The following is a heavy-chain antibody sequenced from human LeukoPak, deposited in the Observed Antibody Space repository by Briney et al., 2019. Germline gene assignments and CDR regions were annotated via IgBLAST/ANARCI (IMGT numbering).Heavy chain of an antibody. D-gene: IGHD5-18*01. J-gene: IGHJ5*02. CDR3: AKDEGGEYSYGYVWFDP. Sequence: GGSLRLSCAASGFTFSSYAMSWVRQAPGKGLEWVSAISGSGGSTYYADSVKGRFTISRDNSKNTLYLQMNSLRAEDTAVYYWAKDEGGEYSYGYVWFDPWGQGTLVTVSS. CDR1: GFTFSSYA. V-gene: IGHV3-23*01. CDR2: ISGSGGST.